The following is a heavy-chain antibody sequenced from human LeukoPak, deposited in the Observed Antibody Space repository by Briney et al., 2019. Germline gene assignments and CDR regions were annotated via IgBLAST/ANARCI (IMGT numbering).Heavy chain of an antibody. CDR1: GFTFSSYA. D-gene: IGHD6-6*01. CDR3: ARDTLYGAGYSSSYA. V-gene: IGHV3-30*04. CDR2: ISYDGSNK. Sequence: GGSLRLSCAASGFTFSSYAMHWVRQAPGKGLEWVAVISYDGSNKYYADSVKGRFTISRDNSKNTLYLQMNSLRAEDTAVYYCARDTLYGAGYSSSYARGQGTLVTVSS. J-gene: IGHJ4*02.